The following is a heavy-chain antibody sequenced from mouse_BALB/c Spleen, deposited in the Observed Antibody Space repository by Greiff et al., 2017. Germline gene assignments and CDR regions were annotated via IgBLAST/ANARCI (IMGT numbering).Heavy chain of an antibody. J-gene: IGHJ2*01. CDR1: GFTFSSYY. Sequence: EVMLVESGGGLVKPGGSLKLSCAASGFTFSSYYMSWVRQTPEKRLELVAAINSNGGSTYYPDTVKGRFTISRDNAKNTLYLQMSSLKSEDTALYYCARHGYSNYVLDYWGQGTTLTVSS. CDR2: INSNGGST. V-gene: IGHV5-6-2*01. CDR3: ARHGYSNYVLDY. D-gene: IGHD2-5*01.